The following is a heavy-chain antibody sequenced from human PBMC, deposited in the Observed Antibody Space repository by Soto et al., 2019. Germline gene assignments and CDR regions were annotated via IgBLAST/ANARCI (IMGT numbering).Heavy chain of an antibody. CDR2: ISYDGSNK. Sequence: QVQLVESGGGVVQPGRSLRLSCAASGFTFSSYGMHWVRQAPGKGLEWVAVISYDGSNKYYADSVKGRFTISRDNSKNTLYLQMNSLRAEDTAVYYCAKDRSLAELYYYYGMDVWGQGTTVTVSS. D-gene: IGHD1-7*01. CDR3: AKDRSLAELYYYYGMDV. CDR1: GFTFSSYG. V-gene: IGHV3-30*18. J-gene: IGHJ6*02.